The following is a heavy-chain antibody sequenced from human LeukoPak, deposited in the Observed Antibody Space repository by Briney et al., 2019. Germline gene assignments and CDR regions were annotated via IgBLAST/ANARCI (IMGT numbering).Heavy chain of an antibody. CDR1: GFTFSSYV. J-gene: IGHJ4*02. D-gene: IGHD3-10*01. CDR2: ITGSAGST. CDR3: AAPHISMIRGVIGGFDY. V-gene: IGHV3-23*01. Sequence: PGGSLRLSCAASGFTFSSYVMTWVRQAPGKGLEWVSGITGSAGSTYYAGSVQGRFTTSRDNSKNTVYLQMNSLRAEDTAVYYCAAPHISMIRGVIGGFDYWGQGALVTVSS.